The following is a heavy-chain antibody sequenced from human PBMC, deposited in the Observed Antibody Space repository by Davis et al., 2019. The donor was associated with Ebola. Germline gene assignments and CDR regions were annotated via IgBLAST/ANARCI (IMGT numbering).Heavy chain of an antibody. CDR1: GGSISSSNW. D-gene: IGHD1-26*01. V-gene: IGHV4-4*02. CDR2: INHSGST. J-gene: IGHJ4*01. CDR3: ARGYYLLEY. Sequence: SETLSLTCAVSGGSISSSNWWSWVRQPPGKGLEWIGEINHSGSTHYNPSLKSRVILSVDTSKNQFSLKVNSVTAADTAMYYCARGYYLLEYWGHGRLVTVSS.